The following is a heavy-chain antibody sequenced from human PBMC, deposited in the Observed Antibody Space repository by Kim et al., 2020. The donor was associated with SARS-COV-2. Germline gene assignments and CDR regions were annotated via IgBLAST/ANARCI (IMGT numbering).Heavy chain of an antibody. D-gene: IGHD1-26*01. CDR2: IYYSGST. J-gene: IGHJ6*02. V-gene: IGHV4-39*07. CDR3: AAGWELYYYYGMDV. CDR1: GGSISSSSYY. Sequence: SETLSLTCTVSGGSISSSSYYWGWIRQPPGKGLEWIGSIYYSGSTYYNPSLKSRVTISVDTSKNQFSLKLSSVTAADTAVYYCAAGWELYYYYGMDVWGQGTTVTVSS.